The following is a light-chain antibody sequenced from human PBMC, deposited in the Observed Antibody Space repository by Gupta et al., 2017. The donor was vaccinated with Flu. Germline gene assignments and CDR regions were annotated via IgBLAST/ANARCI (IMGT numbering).Light chain of an antibody. V-gene: IGKV3-11*01. CDR2: GTS. Sequence: IVLTQSPATLSLSPGESATLSCRASQSINNCLAWYQQKPGQAPRLLIYGTSNRATGIPARFSGSGSGTDFTLTISSLEPEDFAVYHCQQCSDWRLTFVGGTKVEIK. CDR3: QQCSDWRLT. J-gene: IGKJ4*01. CDR1: QSINNC.